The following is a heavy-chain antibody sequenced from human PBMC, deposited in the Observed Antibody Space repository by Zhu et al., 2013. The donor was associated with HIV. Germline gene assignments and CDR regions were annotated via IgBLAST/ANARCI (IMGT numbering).Heavy chain of an antibody. CDR1: GYTFTGYY. Sequence: QVQLVQSGAEVKKPGASVKVSCKASGYTFTGYYMHWVRQAPGQGLEWMGWINPNSGGTNYAQKFQGRVTMTRDTSISTAYMELSRLRSDDTAVYFCARDHQSSVFRGVKFDYWGQGTLVAVSS. V-gene: IGHV1-2*02. CDR2: INPNSGGT. J-gene: IGHJ4*02. CDR3: ARDHQSSVFRGVKFDY. D-gene: IGHD3-10*01.